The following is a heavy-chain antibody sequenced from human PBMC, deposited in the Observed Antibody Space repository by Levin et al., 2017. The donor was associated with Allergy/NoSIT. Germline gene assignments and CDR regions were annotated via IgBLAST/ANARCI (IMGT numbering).Heavy chain of an antibody. D-gene: IGHD4-17*01. J-gene: IGHJ4*02. Sequence: GESLKISCKASGYTFTSYYMHWVRQAPGQGLEWMGIINPSGGSTSYAQKFQGRVTMTRDTSTSTVYMELSSLRSEDTAVYYCAREGGGTVNVDYWGQGTLVTVSS. CDR1: GYTFTSYY. CDR2: INPSGGST. V-gene: IGHV1-46*01. CDR3: AREGGGTVNVDY.